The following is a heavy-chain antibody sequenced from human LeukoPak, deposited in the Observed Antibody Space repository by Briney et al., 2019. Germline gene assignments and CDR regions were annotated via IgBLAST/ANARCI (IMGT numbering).Heavy chain of an antibody. CDR2: IIGGAGST. Sequence: GGSLRLSCAASGFPFSSHGMSWVRQAPGKGLEWVSGIIGGAGSTYYADSVKGRFTISGDNSKNTLFLQMNSLRAEDTAVYYCAHGAMYQLDYWGQGTLVTVSS. CDR3: AHGAMYQLDY. J-gene: IGHJ4*02. CDR1: GFPFSSHG. V-gene: IGHV3-23*01. D-gene: IGHD2-2*01.